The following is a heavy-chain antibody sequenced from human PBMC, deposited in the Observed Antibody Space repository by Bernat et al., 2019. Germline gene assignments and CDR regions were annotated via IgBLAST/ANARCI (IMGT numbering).Heavy chain of an antibody. D-gene: IGHD3-10*01. CDR1: GFTFDDYA. CDR3: AKDLCITILRELRSCYYGMDV. J-gene: IGHJ6*02. CDR2: ISGDGGST. V-gene: IGHV3-43*02. Sequence: EVHLVESGGGVVQPGGSLRLSCAASGFTFDDYAMHWVRQAPGKGLEWVSLISGDGGSTYYADSVKGRFTVSRDNSKNSLYLQMNSLRTEDTALYYCAKDLCITILRELRSCYYGMDVWRQGTPVTVSS.